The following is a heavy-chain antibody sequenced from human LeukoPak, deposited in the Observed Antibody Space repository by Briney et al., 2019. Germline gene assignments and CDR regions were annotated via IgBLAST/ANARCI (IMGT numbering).Heavy chain of an antibody. J-gene: IGHJ4*02. Sequence: GGSLRLSCAASGFTFSSYAMSRVRQAPGKGLEWVSAISGSGGSTYYADSVKGRFTISRDNSKNTLYLQMNSLRAEDTAVYYCAKGNYGGNLYYFDYWGQGTLVTVSS. CDR2: ISGSGGST. CDR1: GFTFSSYA. CDR3: AKGNYGGNLYYFDY. V-gene: IGHV3-23*01. D-gene: IGHD4-23*01.